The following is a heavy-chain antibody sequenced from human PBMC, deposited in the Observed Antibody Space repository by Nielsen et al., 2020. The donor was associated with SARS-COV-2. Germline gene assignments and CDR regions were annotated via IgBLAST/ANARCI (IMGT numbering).Heavy chain of an antibody. J-gene: IGHJ4*02. V-gene: IGHV4-39*01. CDR2: IYYSGST. Sequence: RQAPGKGLEWIGSIYYSGSTYYNPSLKSRVTISVDTSKNQFSLKLSSVTAADTAVYYCARQGVKGGAFDYWGQGTLVTVSS. D-gene: IGHD3-16*01. CDR3: ARQGVKGGAFDY.